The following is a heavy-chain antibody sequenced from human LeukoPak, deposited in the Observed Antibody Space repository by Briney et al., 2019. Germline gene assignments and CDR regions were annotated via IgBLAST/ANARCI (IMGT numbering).Heavy chain of an antibody. CDR3: ARPAYLGYCSSTSCHDAFDI. Sequence: KRGESLKISCKGSGYSFTSYWIGWVRQMPGKGLEWMGIIYPGDSDTRYSPSFQGQVTTSADKSISTAYLQWSSLKASDTAMYYCARPAYLGYCSSTSCHDAFDIWGQGTMVTVSS. J-gene: IGHJ3*02. CDR1: GYSFTSYW. D-gene: IGHD2-2*01. CDR2: IYPGDSDT. V-gene: IGHV5-51*01.